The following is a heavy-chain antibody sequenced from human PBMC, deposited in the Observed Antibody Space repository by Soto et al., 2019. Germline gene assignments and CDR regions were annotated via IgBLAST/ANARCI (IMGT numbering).Heavy chain of an antibody. CDR3: ASADYYDRSGYLLPCGY. D-gene: IGHD3-22*01. CDR1: GYTFTSYD. CDR2: MNPNSGNT. Sequence: QVQLVQSGAEVKKPGASVKVSCKASGYTFTSYDINWVRQATGQGLEWMGWMNPNSGNTGYAQKFQGRVTMTRNTSISTAYMELSSLRSEDTAAYYCASADYYDRSGYLLPCGYWGQGTLVTVSS. J-gene: IGHJ4*02. V-gene: IGHV1-8*01.